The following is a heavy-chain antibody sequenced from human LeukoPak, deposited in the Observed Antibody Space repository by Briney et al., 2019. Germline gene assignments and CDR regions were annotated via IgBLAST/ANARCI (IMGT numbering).Heavy chain of an antibody. CDR1: GFTFSDFT. CDR2: INSDGSTT. J-gene: IGHJ3*02. D-gene: IGHD1-14*01. CDR3: ARETADDAFDI. V-gene: IGHV3-74*01. Sequence: GGSLRLSCAASGFTFSDFTMNWVRQAPGKGLVWVSRINSDGSTTSYADSVKGRFTISRDNAKNTVYLQMNSLRAEDTAVYNCARETADDAFDIWGQGTMVTVSS.